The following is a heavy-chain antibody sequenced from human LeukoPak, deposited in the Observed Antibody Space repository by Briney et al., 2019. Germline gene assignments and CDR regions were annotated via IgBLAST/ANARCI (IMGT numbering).Heavy chain of an antibody. Sequence: SETLSLTCTVSGGSISSSSHYWGWIRQPPGKGLEWIGYIYYSGSTNYNPSLKSRVTISVDTSKNQFSLKLSSVTAADTAVYYCARDRPPLKYGTGGMDVWGQGTTVTVSS. D-gene: IGHD1-26*01. CDR2: IYYSGST. J-gene: IGHJ6*02. CDR1: GGSISSSSHY. CDR3: ARDRPPLKYGTGGMDV. V-gene: IGHV4-61*01.